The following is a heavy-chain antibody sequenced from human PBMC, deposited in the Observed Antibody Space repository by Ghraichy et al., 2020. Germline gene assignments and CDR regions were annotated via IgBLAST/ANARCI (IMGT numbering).Heavy chain of an antibody. J-gene: IGHJ4*02. V-gene: IGHV3-23*01. CDR3: AKGMGAEAWSYFDY. D-gene: IGHD1-26*01. Sequence: GESLNISCAASGFTFSSYAINWVRQAPGTGLEWVSAISGSGDGTYYADSVKGRFTISRDNSKNTLYLQMNSLRAEDTAVYYCAKGMGAEAWSYFDYWGQGTLVTVSS. CDR1: GFTFSSYA. CDR2: ISGSGDGT.